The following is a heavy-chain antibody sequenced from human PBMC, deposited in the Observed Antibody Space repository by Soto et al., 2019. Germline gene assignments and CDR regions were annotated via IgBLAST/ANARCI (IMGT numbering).Heavy chain of an antibody. CDR3: ASESSSGTSDY. D-gene: IGHD1-26*01. Sequence: EVQLVESGGGLVQPGGSLRLSCAASGFTFSSYWMSWVRQAPGKGLERVANIKQDGSEKYYVDSVKGRFTISRDNAKNSLYLQMNGLRADDTAVYYCASESSSGTSDYWGQGTLVTVSS. CDR2: IKQDGSEK. J-gene: IGHJ4*02. V-gene: IGHV3-7*03. CDR1: GFTFSSYW.